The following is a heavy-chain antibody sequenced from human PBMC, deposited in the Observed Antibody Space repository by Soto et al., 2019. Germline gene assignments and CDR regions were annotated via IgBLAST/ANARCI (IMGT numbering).Heavy chain of an antibody. Sequence: QVQLVQSGAEVKKPGASVKVSCKASGYTFTSYGISWVRQAPGQGLEWMGWISAYKGNTNYAQKLQGRGTMTTDIATSTAYKELRSLRSDDTAVYFCARLDSSAPDSEYWGQGTLGTVSS. D-gene: IGHD3-22*01. J-gene: IGHJ4*02. CDR1: GYTFTSYG. CDR2: ISAYKGNT. V-gene: IGHV1-18*01. CDR3: ARLDSSAPDSEY.